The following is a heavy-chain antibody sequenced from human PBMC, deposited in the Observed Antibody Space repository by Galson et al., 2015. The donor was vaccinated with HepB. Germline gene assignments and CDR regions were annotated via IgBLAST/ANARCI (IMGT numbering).Heavy chain of an antibody. J-gene: IGHJ4*02. V-gene: IGHV2-5*02. CDR2: IYWDDDK. CDR1: GFSLSTSGVG. D-gene: IGHD3-10*01. CDR3: AHEFGSGSYPHFDY. Sequence: PALVKPTQTLTLTCTFSGFSLSTSGVGVGWIRQPPGKALEWLALIYWDDDKRYSPSLKSRLTITKDTSKNQVVLTMTNMDPVDTATYYCAHEFGSGSYPHFDYWGQGTLVTVSS.